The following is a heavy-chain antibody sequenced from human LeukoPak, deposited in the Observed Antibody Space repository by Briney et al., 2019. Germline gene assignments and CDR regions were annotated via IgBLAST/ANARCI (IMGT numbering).Heavy chain of an antibody. V-gene: IGHV4-59*01. CDR2: IYYSGST. CDR3: ARGVHDYAGKRFDY. J-gene: IGHJ4*02. Sequence: PSETLSLTCTVSGDSISGFYCSWIRQPPGKGLEWIGYIYYSGSTYYNPSLKSRVTISVDTSKNQFSLKLTSVTAADTAVYYCARGVHDYAGKRFDYGGQGTLVTVSS. CDR1: GDSISGFY. D-gene: IGHD4-23*01.